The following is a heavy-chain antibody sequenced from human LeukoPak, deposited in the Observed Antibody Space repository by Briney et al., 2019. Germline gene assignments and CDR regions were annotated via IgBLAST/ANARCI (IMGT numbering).Heavy chain of an antibody. J-gene: IGHJ2*01. CDR2: ISGSDAST. CDR3: AKDRGATYYWYCDL. V-gene: IGHV3-23*01. Sequence: GGSLRLSCAASGFTFSSFAMSWVRQAPGKGLEWVSTISGSDASTFYADSVKGRFTISRDTSKNTLYLQISSLRTEDTAVYYCAKDRGATYYWYCDLWGRGTLVTVSS. D-gene: IGHD3-10*01. CDR1: GFTFSSFA.